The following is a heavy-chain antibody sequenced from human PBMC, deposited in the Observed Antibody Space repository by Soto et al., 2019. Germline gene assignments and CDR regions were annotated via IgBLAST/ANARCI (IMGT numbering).Heavy chain of an antibody. Sequence: ASVKVSCKASGYTFTGYYMHWVLQAPGQGLEWMGWINPNSGGTNYAQKFQGRVTMTRDTSISTAYMELSRLRSDDTAVYYCARTNDGYIDAFDIWGQGTMVTVSS. CDR1: GYTFTGYY. CDR3: ARTNDGYIDAFDI. CDR2: INPNSGGT. D-gene: IGHD6-13*01. V-gene: IGHV1-2*02. J-gene: IGHJ3*02.